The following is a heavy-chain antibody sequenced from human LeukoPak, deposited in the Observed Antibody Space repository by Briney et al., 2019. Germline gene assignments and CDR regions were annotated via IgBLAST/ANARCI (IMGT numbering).Heavy chain of an antibody. CDR3: AREVWFGETHYYYYGMDV. D-gene: IGHD3-10*01. J-gene: IGHJ6*02. CDR2: ISAYNGNT. Sequence: ASVKVSFKASGYTFTSYGISWVRQAPGQGLEWMGWISAYNGNTNYAQKLQGRVTMTTDTSTSTAYMELRSLRSDDTAVYYCAREVWFGETHYYYYGMDVWGQGTTVTVSS. CDR1: GYTFTSYG. V-gene: IGHV1-18*01.